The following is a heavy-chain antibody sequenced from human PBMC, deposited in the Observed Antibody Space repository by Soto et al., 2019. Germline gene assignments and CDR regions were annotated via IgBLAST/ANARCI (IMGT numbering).Heavy chain of an antibody. V-gene: IGHV2-5*02. J-gene: IGHJ4*02. CDR3: AHLNWPASGTRYSFDS. CDR2: IYWDDDK. D-gene: IGHD6-13*01. Sequence: QITLKESGPTLVKPTQTLTLTCTFSGFSFTTDGMGVGWIRQPPGKALEWLALIYWDDDKSHSPSLQSRLTITKDASRNQVVLTLTNMDPADTAIYYCAHLNWPASGTRYSFDSWGQGTLVTVSS. CDR1: GFSFTTDGMG.